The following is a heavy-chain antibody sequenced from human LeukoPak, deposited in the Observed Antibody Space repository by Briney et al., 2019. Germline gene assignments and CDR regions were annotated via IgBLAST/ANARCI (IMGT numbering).Heavy chain of an antibody. Sequence: SETLSLTCAVYGVSFSGYDWSWIRQPPGKGLEWIGEINHSGSTNYNPSLKSRVTISLDTSKNRFSLKLTSVTAADTAVYYCARDYGRYWGQGTLVTVSS. CDR1: GVSFSGYD. V-gene: IGHV4-34*01. CDR3: ARDYGRY. J-gene: IGHJ4*02. CDR2: INHSGST. D-gene: IGHD3-10*01.